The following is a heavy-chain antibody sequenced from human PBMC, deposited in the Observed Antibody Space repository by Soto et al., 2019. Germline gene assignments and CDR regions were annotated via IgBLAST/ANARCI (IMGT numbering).Heavy chain of an antibody. CDR3: ARARNYDILTGYWHYYYYMDV. J-gene: IGHJ6*03. D-gene: IGHD3-9*01. V-gene: IGHV4-34*01. Sequence: SETLSLTCAVYGGSFSGYYWSWIRQPPGKGLEWIGEINHSGSTNYNPSLKNRVTISVDTSKNQFSLKLSSVTAADTAVYYCARARNYDILTGYWHYYYYMDVWGKGTTVTVSS. CDR2: INHSGST. CDR1: GGSFSGYY.